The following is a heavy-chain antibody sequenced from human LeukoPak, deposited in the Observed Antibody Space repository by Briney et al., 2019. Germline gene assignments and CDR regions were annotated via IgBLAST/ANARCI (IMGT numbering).Heavy chain of an antibody. CDR3: ARDGNSYGPDFDY. D-gene: IGHD5-18*01. Sequence: SEALSLTCTVSGGSISSYHWSWIRQPAGKGLEWIGHININEGPKYNPSLRSRVTMSADTSRNQYSLKLSSVTAADTAVYYCARDGNSYGPDFDYWGQGTLVTVSS. CDR2: ININEGP. CDR1: GGSISSYH. V-gene: IGHV4-4*07. J-gene: IGHJ4*02.